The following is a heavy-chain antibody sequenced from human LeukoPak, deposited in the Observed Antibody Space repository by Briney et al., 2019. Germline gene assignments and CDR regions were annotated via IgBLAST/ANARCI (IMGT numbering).Heavy chain of an antibody. D-gene: IGHD3-3*01. V-gene: IGHV3-9*01. Sequence: GGSLRLSCAASGFTFDDYAMHWVRQASGKGLEWVSGISWNSGSIGYADSVKGRFTISRDNAKNSLYLQMNSLRAEDTALYYCAKAEGDFWSGYAAGYYYGMDVCAKGPRSPSP. J-gene: IGHJ6*02. CDR1: GFTFDDYA. CDR2: ISWNSGSI. CDR3: AKAEGDFWSGYAAGYYYGMDV.